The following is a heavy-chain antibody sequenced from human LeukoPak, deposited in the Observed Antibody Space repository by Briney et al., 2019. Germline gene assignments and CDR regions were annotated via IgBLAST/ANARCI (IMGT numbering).Heavy chain of an antibody. CDR3: VRDHQPEVPTSDNSPSA. J-gene: IGHJ5*02. V-gene: IGHV3-21*01. CDR1: GFTFSFYS. CDR2: ISSSGNYL. Sequence: TGGSLRLSCAASGFTFSFYSMHWVRQSPGKGLEWVACISSSGNYLYYADSVRGRFIISRDDDKNSLHLQMNILRAEDTAVYYCVRDHQPEVPTSDNSPSAWGQGTLVTVSS. D-gene: IGHD2-2*01.